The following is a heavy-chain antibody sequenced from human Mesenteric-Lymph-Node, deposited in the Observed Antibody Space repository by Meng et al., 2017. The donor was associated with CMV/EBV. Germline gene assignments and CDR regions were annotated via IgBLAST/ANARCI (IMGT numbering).Heavy chain of an antibody. CDR2: ISGYNVNT. D-gene: IGHD2-21*02. CDR1: DDTFSNYG. V-gene: IGHV1-18*01. Sequence: ASVKVSCKASDDTFSNYGISWVRQAPGQGLEWMGWISGYNVNTNYAQKFQGRVTMTTHTSTSTAFMELRSLGSDDTAVYYCARDLGVVVVPGGRGMDVWGQGTTVTVSS. J-gene: IGHJ6*02. CDR3: ARDLGVVVVPGGRGMDV.